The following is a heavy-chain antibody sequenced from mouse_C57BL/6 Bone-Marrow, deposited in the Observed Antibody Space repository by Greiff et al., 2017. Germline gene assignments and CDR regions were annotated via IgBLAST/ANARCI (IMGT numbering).Heavy chain of an antibody. CDR1: GFTFSSYA. J-gene: IGHJ3*01. Sequence: EVMLVESGGGLVKPGGSLKLSCAASGFTFSSYAMSWVRQTPEKRLEWVATISDGGSYTYYPDNVKGRFTISRDNAKNNLYLQMSHLKSEDTAMYYCALIRWLPCAYWGQGTLVTVSA. V-gene: IGHV5-4*03. CDR3: ALIRWLPCAY. CDR2: ISDGGSYT. D-gene: IGHD2-3*01.